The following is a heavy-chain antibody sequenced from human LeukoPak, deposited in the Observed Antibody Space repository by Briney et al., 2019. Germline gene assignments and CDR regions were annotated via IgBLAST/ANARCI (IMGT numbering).Heavy chain of an antibody. V-gene: IGHV4-34*01. CDR3: ARGSPYSSGSYNNF. CDR2: INHSGST. D-gene: IGHD3-10*01. Sequence: PSETLSLTCAVYGGSFSGYYWSWIRQPPGKGLEWMGEINHSGSTNYNQSLKSRVTISVDTSKNQFSLKLSSVTAADTAVYYCARGSPYSSGSYNNFWGQGTLVTVSS. J-gene: IGHJ4*02. CDR1: GGSFSGYY.